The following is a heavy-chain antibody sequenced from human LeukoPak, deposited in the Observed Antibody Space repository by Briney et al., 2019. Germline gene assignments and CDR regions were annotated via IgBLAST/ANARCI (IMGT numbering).Heavy chain of an antibody. V-gene: IGHV3-23*01. J-gene: IGHJ4*02. CDR3: AKPLGTPLNYFDY. Sequence: PGGSLRPSCAASGFTFSSYAMSWVRQAPGKGLEWVSAISGSSGSTYYADSVKGRFTISRDNSKNTLYLQMNSLRAEDTAVYYCAKPLGTPLNYFDYWGQGTLVTVSS. CDR1: GFTFSSYA. CDR2: ISGSSGST. D-gene: IGHD7-27*01.